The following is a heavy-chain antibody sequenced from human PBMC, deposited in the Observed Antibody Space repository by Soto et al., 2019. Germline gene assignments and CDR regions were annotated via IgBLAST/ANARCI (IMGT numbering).Heavy chain of an antibody. Sequence: GGSLRLSCAASGFTFSNYGMHWVRQAPGKGLEWVAIISYDGSSKYYADSVKGRFTISRDNSKNTLYLQMNSLRGEDTAIYYCAKVGSGWYYFDYWGQGTLVTVS. J-gene: IGHJ4*02. CDR3: AKVGSGWYYFDY. D-gene: IGHD6-19*01. V-gene: IGHV3-30*18. CDR2: ISYDGSSK. CDR1: GFTFSNYG.